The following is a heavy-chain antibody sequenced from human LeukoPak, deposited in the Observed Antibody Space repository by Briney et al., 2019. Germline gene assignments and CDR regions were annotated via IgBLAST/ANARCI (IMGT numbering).Heavy chain of an antibody. Sequence: ASVKVSCKASGGTFSSYAMSWVRQAPGKGLEWVSAISGSGGSTYYADSVKGRFTISRDNSKNTLYLQMNSLRAEDTAVYYCAKCKLRIAPVDYWGQGTLVTVSS. CDR2: ISGSGGST. CDR3: AKCKLRIAPVDY. V-gene: IGHV3-23*01. CDR1: GGTFSSYA. J-gene: IGHJ4*02. D-gene: IGHD6-13*01.